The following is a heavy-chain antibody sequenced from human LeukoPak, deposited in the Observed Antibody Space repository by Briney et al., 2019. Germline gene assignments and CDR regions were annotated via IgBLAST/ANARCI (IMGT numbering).Heavy chain of an antibody. J-gene: IGHJ4*02. Sequence: PGGSLRLSCAASGFTFSSYWMSWVRQAPGKGLEWVANIKQDGSERNYVDSVKGRFTISRDNAKNSLFLQMNSLRAGDTAVYYCARGRPLGASFWVYWGQGTLVTVSS. D-gene: IGHD3-16*01. CDR1: GFTFSSYW. CDR3: ARGRPLGASFWVY. V-gene: IGHV3-7*01. CDR2: IKQDGSER.